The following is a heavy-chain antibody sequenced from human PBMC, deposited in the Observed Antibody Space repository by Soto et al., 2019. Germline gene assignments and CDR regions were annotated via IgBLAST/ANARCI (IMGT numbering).Heavy chain of an antibody. CDR3: AAEGTMAY. Sequence: QVQLQESGPGLVKPSQTLALTCTVSGGYISSGGYYWSWIRQHPEKGLEWIGYIHHSGSTYYNPSLKRRVTISVDTSKNQYSLMLSSVTAADTAVYYCAAEGTMAYWGQGTLVTVSS. V-gene: IGHV4-31*03. CDR2: IHHSGST. CDR1: GGYISSGGYY. J-gene: IGHJ4*02. D-gene: IGHD3-3*01.